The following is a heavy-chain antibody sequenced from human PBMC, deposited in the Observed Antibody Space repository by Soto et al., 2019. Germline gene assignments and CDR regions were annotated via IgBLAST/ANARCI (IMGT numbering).Heavy chain of an antibody. Sequence: GASVKVSCKASGYTFTSYYMHWVRQAPGQGLEWMGIINPSGGSTSYAQKFQGRVTMTRDTSTSTVYMELSSLRSEDTAVYYCARTRAGTTNYYYMDGWGKGTTVTVSS. CDR1: GYTFTSYY. CDR3: ARTRAGTTNYYYMDG. CDR2: INPSGGST. J-gene: IGHJ6*03. V-gene: IGHV1-46*03. D-gene: IGHD1-7*01.